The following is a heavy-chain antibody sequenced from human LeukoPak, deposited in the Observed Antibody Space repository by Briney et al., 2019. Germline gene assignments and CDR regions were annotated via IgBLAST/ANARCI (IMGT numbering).Heavy chain of an antibody. D-gene: IGHD3-3*01. V-gene: IGHV1-69*04. J-gene: IGHJ4*02. CDR2: IIPIFGIA. Sequence: SVKVSCKASGGTFSSYAISWVRQAPGQGLEWMGRIIPIFGIANCAQKFQGRVTITADKSTSTAYMVLSSLRSEDTAVYYCARGAYYDFWSGYYRFDYWGQGTLVTVSS. CDR1: GGTFSSYA. CDR3: ARGAYYDFWSGYYRFDY.